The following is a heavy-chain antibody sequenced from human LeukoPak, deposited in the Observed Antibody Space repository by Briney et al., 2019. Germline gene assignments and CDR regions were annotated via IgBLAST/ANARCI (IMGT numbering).Heavy chain of an antibody. D-gene: IGHD4-17*01. Sequence: SETLSLTCTVSGGSISSYYWSWIRQPPGKGLEWIGYIYYSGNTNYNPSLKSRVTISVDTSKNQFSLKLSSVTAADTAVYYCASSTGDDYGYYFDYWGQGTLVTVSS. CDR3: ASSTGDDYGYYFDY. V-gene: IGHV4-59*01. J-gene: IGHJ4*02. CDR1: GGSISSYY. CDR2: IYYSGNT.